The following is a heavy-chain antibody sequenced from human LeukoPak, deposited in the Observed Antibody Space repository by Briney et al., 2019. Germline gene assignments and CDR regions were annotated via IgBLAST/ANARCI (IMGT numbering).Heavy chain of an antibody. V-gene: IGHV3-64D*09. J-gene: IGHJ4*02. D-gene: IGHD2/OR15-2a*01. CDR1: GFTSSSFA. CDR2: ISRNGGST. Sequence: GASLRLSCSASGFTSSSFAMHWVRQAPGKGLEYVAAISRNGGSTYYADSGKGRFTISRDNSKRTLYLQMSSLRAEDTAVYLCVKDLRSDFMGVLSRYLSYWGQGTLVTVSS. CDR3: VKDLRSDFMGVLSRYLSY.